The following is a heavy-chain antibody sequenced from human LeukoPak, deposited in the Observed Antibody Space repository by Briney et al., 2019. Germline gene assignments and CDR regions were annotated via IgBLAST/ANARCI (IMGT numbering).Heavy chain of an antibody. J-gene: IGHJ4*02. D-gene: IGHD4-17*01. CDR1: GGSFSGYY. V-gene: IGHV4-34*01. CDR3: ARGPPDYGDYVFDY. CDR2: INHSGST. Sequence: PSETLSLTCAVYGGSFSGYYWSWIRQPPGKGLEWIGEINHSGSTNYNPSLKSRVTISVDTSRNQFSPKLSSVTAADTAVYYCARGPPDYGDYVFDYWGQGTLVTVSS.